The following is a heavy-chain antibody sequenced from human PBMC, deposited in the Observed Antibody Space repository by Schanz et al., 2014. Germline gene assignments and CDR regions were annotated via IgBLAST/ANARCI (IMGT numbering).Heavy chain of an antibody. CDR2: MNPNSDKT. J-gene: IGHJ5*02. Sequence: QVQLVQSGAEVKKPGASVKVSCKASGYTFASYDIGWVRQATGQGLEWMGWMNPNSDKTGFPQKFQGRVTMTRTISESTAYMELSSLRSEDTAVYYCVRAVGPAALHGYWFDPWGQGTLVTVAS. CDR3: VRAVGPAALHGYWFDP. V-gene: IGHV1-8*01. D-gene: IGHD2-2*01. CDR1: GYTFASYD.